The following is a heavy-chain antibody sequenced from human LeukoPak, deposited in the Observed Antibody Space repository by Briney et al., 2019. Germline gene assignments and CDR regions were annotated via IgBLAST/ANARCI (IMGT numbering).Heavy chain of an antibody. D-gene: IGHD3-3*01. Sequence: GESLKISCKGSGYSFTSYWIGWVRQMPGKGLEWMGIIYPGDSDTRYSPSFQGQATISADKSISTAYLQWSSLKASDTAMYYCARAQTYDFWSGYYHYWGQGTLVTVSS. V-gene: IGHV5-51*01. J-gene: IGHJ4*02. CDR2: IYPGDSDT. CDR1: GYSFTSYW. CDR3: ARAQTYDFWSGYYHY.